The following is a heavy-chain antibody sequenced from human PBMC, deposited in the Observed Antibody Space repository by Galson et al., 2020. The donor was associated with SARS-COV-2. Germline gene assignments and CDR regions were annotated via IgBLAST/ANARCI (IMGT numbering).Heavy chain of an antibody. J-gene: IGHJ4*02. D-gene: IGHD3-22*01. CDR2: LWYDGSEK. CDR1: GFTFSSFG. CDR3: ARNPYHFDSSGYLAW. V-gene: IGHV3-33*01. Sequence: GESLKISCAASGFTFSSFGMHWVRQTPGKGLEWVAFLWYDGSEKYYADSVKGRFTISRDNSKNTLYLQMNSLRAEDTAMDYCARNPYHFDSSGYLAWWGQGTLFTLAS.